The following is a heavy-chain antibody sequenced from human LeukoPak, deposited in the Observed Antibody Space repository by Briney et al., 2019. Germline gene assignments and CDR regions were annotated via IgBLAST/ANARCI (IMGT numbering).Heavy chain of an antibody. D-gene: IGHD6-13*01. CDR1: GFSLTTSGMC. V-gene: IGHV2-70*11. Sequence: SGPTLFNPTQTLTLTCTFSGFSLTTSGMCVSWIRQPPGKALEWLARIDWDDDKYYSTSLRTRLTISKDTSKNQVVLTMTNMDPVDTATYYCARIRGSRYYFDYWGQGTLVTVSS. J-gene: IGHJ4*02. CDR3: ARIRGSRYYFDY. CDR2: IDWDDDK.